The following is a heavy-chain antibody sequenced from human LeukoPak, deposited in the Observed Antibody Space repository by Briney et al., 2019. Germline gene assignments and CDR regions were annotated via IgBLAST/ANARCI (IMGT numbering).Heavy chain of an antibody. Sequence: GESLKIFCKVSRYSFTSYWIGWVRQMPGKGREWLVIIYPYDSDTRYSPSFQGQVTISADKSISTAYLQWSSLKASDTAMYYCARVGYSGLNYYYGMDVWGQGTTVTVSS. CDR3: ARVGYSGLNYYYGMDV. CDR2: IYPYDSDT. V-gene: IGHV5-51*01. D-gene: IGHD1-26*01. J-gene: IGHJ6*02. CDR1: RYSFTSYW.